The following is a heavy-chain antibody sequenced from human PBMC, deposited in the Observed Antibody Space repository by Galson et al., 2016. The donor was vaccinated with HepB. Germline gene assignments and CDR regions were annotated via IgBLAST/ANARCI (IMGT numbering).Heavy chain of an antibody. CDR1: GFTFSSYP. V-gene: IGHV3-30*04. CDR2: ISYDVSSK. D-gene: IGHD5-18*01. J-gene: IGHJ4*02. Sequence: SLRLSCAASGFTFSSYPLHWVRQAPSKGLEWVALISYDVSSKYYADSVKGRFTISRDNSKNTLYLQMNSLRAEDTAVYYCARGTYSYGYYWGQGTLVTVSS. CDR3: ARGTYSYGYY.